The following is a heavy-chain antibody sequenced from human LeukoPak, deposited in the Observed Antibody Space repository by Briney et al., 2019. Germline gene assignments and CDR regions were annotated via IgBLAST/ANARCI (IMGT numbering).Heavy chain of an antibody. Sequence: GGSLRLSCAASGFTFSSYGMHWVRQAPGKGLEWVAFIRYDGSNKYYADSVKGRFTISRDNSKNTLYLQMNSLRAEDTAVYYCAKDAPYYYDSSGYHPHDVFDIWGQGTMVTVSS. J-gene: IGHJ3*02. CDR2: IRYDGSNK. V-gene: IGHV3-30*02. CDR1: GFTFSSYG. CDR3: AKDAPYYYDSSGYHPHDVFDI. D-gene: IGHD3-22*01.